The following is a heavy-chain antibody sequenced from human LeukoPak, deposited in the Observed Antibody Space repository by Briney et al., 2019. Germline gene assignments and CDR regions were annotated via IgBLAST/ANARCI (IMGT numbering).Heavy chain of an antibody. CDR2: INCGGSTI. CDR3: AGPRGGYTYGAFDI. V-gene: IGHV3-48*01. CDR1: GFTFSIYS. J-gene: IGHJ3*02. Sequence: PGGSLRLSCAASGFTFSIYSMQWVRQAPGKGLEWVSYINCGGSTIYYADSVKGRFTISRDNAKNSLYLQMNSLRAEDTAVYYCAGPRGGYTYGAFDIWGQGAMVTVSS. D-gene: IGHD5-24*01.